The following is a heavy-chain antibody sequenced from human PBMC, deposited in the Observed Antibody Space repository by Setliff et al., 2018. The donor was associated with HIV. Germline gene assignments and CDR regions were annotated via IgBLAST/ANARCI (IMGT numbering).Heavy chain of an antibody. Sequence: LRLSCAASGFTFSSYEMNWVRQAPGKGLEWASYISSGGSSIYYADSVKGRFTISRDNSKNTLYLQMNSLRVEDTAVYYCLRDSSGYHEAFDIWGQGTMVTVSS. V-gene: IGHV3-48*03. D-gene: IGHD3-22*01. CDR3: LRDSSGYHEAFDI. CDR1: GFTFSSYE. CDR2: ISSGGSSI. J-gene: IGHJ3*02.